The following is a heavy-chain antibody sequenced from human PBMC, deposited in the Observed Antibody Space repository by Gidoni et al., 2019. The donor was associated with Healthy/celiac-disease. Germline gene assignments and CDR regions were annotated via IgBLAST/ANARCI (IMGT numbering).Heavy chain of an antibody. CDR3: AKDPYGDDMDV. V-gene: IGHV3-30*18. CDR2: ISYEGSNK. D-gene: IGHD4-17*01. J-gene: IGHJ6*02. Sequence: AVISYEGSNKYYADSVKGRFTISRDNSKNTLYLQMNSLRAEDTAVYYCAKDPYGDDMDVWGQGTTVTVSS.